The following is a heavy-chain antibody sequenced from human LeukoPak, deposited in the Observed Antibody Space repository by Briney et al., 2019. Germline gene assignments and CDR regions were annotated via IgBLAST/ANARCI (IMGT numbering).Heavy chain of an antibody. CDR1: GFTFSSNW. D-gene: IGHD2-15*01. CDR3: ARDRDCGDGGCYPHFDY. J-gene: IGHJ4*02. Sequence: GGSLRLSCAASGFTFSSNWMSWVRQAPGKGLEWVANIRQDGSDKYYMDSVKGRFTISRDNAKNSLSLQMNSLRVENTAVYYCARDRDCGDGGCYPHFDYWGQGVRVTVSS. CDR2: IRQDGSDK. V-gene: IGHV3-7*01.